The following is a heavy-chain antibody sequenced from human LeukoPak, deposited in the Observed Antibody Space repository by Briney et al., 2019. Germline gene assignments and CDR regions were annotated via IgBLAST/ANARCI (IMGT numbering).Heavy chain of an antibody. CDR1: GGSISSYY. J-gene: IGHJ3*02. D-gene: IGHD1-14*01. V-gene: IGHV4-59*01. CDR3: ARYGSDAFDI. Sequence: SETLSLTCTVSGGSISSYYWSWIRQPPGKGLEWIGYIYYSGSTNYNPSLKSRVTISVDTSKDQFSLKLSSVTAADTAVYYCARYGSDAFDIWGQGTMVTVSS. CDR2: IYYSGST.